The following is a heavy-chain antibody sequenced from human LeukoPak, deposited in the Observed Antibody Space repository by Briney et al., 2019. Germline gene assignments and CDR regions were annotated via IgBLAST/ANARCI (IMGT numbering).Heavy chain of an antibody. CDR2: INPNSGGT. V-gene: IGHV1-2*06. J-gene: IGHJ5*02. CDR3: ARAGETIFGAPNWFDP. D-gene: IGHD3-3*01. CDR1: GYTFTGYY. Sequence: ASVKVSCKVSGYTFTGYYMHWVRQAPGQGLEWMGRINPNSGGTNYAQKFQGRVTMTRDTSISTAYMELSRLRSDDTAVYYCARAGETIFGAPNWFDPWGQGTLVTVSS.